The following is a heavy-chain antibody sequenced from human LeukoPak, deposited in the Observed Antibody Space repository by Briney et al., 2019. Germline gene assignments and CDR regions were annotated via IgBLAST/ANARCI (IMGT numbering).Heavy chain of an antibody. J-gene: IGHJ4*02. CDR2: IKHDGSEK. CDR3: ARGHENFDY. CDR1: GFTFSSYW. Sequence: PGGSLRLTCAASGFTFSSYWMSWVRQAPGKGLEWVANIKHDGSEKYYVDSVKGRITISRDNAKNSLYLQMNSLRAEDTAVYYCARGHENFDYWGQGTLVTVSS. V-gene: IGHV3-7*03.